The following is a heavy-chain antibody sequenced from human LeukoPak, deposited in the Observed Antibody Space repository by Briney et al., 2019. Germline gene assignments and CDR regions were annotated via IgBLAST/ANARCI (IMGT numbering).Heavy chain of an antibody. Sequence: ASVKVSCKASGYTFTSYAMHWVRQAPGQRLEWMGWINAGNGNTKYSQKFQGRDTITRDTSASTAYMELSSLRSEDTAVYYCARVGLYYWFDPWGLGTLVTVSS. V-gene: IGHV1-3*01. J-gene: IGHJ5*02. CDR3: ARVGLYYWFDP. D-gene: IGHD2-15*01. CDR2: INAGNGNT. CDR1: GYTFTSYA.